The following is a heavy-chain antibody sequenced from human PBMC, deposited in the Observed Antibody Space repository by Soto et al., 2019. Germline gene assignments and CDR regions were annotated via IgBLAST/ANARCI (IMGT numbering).Heavy chain of an antibody. J-gene: IGHJ4*02. CDR3: ARESDPYGSGSNSDY. CDR1: GYPFTSYG. CDR2: ISAYNGNT. Sequence: GASVKVSCKASGYPFTSYGISWVRQAPGQGLEWMGWISAYNGNTNYAQKLQGRVTMTTDTSTSTAYMELRSLRSDDTAVYYCARESDPYGSGSNSDYWGQGTLVTVSS. D-gene: IGHD3-10*01. V-gene: IGHV1-18*01.